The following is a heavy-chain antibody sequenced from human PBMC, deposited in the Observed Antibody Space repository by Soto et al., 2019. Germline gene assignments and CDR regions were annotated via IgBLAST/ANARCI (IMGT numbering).Heavy chain of an antibody. Sequence: QVQLQESGPGLVKPSDTLSLTCAVSGYSISSSNWWGWIRQPPGKGLEWIGYIYYSGSTYYNPSLKIRVTMSVDTSKNQFSLKLSSVTAVDTAVYYCARVNVLLWFGEPQGNWFDPWGQGTLVTVSS. J-gene: IGHJ5*02. D-gene: IGHD3-10*01. CDR3: ARVNVLLWFGEPQGNWFDP. V-gene: IGHV4-28*03. CDR1: GYSISSSNW. CDR2: IYYSGST.